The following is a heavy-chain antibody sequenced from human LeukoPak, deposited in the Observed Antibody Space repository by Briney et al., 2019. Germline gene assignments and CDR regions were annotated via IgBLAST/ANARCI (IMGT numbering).Heavy chain of an antibody. CDR3: ARHSYDYVWGSYRSYFDY. V-gene: IGHV1-69*05. CDR2: INPMFGTA. D-gene: IGHD3-16*02. J-gene: IGHJ4*02. CDR1: GYTFTSYY. Sequence: SVKVSCKASGYTFTSYYMHLVRQARGRGLEWMGGINPMFGTANYAQKFQGRVTITTDESTSTAYIELSSLRSEDTAVYYCARHSYDYVWGSYRSYFDYCGQGTLVTVSS.